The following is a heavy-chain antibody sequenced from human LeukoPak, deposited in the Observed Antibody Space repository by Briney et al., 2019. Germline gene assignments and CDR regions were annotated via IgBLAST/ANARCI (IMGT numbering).Heavy chain of an antibody. Sequence: SGPTLVKPTQTLTLTCTFSGFSLNTSGVGVGWIRQPPGKALEWLALIYWDDDKRYNPSLKSRLTITKDTSKNQIVLTVTNMDPVDTATYYCAHRRRLISASFFFDYWGQGTLVTVSP. CDR1: GFSLNTSGVG. D-gene: IGHD1-26*01. CDR2: IYWDDDK. V-gene: IGHV2-5*02. J-gene: IGHJ4*02. CDR3: AHRRRLISASFFFDY.